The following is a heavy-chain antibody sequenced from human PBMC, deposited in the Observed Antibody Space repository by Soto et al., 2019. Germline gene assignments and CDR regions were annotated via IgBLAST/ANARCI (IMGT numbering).Heavy chain of an antibody. Sequence: LRLSCAASGFTFSSYGMHWVRQAPGKGLEWVAVISYDGSNKYYADSVKGRFTISRDNSKNTLYLQMNSLRAEDTAVYYCARERHVWGSYRYGSPYFDYWGQGTLVTVYS. CDR1: GFTFSSYG. J-gene: IGHJ4*02. D-gene: IGHD3-16*02. CDR2: ISYDGSNK. V-gene: IGHV3-30*03. CDR3: ARERHVWGSYRYGSPYFDY.